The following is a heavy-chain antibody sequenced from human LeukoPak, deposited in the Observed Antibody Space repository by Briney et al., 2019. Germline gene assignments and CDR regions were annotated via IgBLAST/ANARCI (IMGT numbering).Heavy chain of an antibody. CDR1: GYTFTGYY. D-gene: IGHD3-10*01. V-gene: IGHV1-2*02. CDR3: AREKGFTMVRGNWFDP. J-gene: IGHJ5*02. Sequence: GASVKVSCKASGYTFTGYYMHWVRQAPGQGLEWMGWINPNSGGTNYAQKFQGRVTMTRDTSISTAYMGLSRLRSDDTAVYYCAREKGFTMVRGNWFDPWGQGTLVTVSS. CDR2: INPNSGGT.